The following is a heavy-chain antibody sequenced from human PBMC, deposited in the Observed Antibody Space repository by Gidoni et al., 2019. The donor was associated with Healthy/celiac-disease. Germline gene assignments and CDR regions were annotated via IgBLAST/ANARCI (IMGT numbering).Heavy chain of an antibody. D-gene: IGHD6-13*01. J-gene: IGHJ3*02. CDR3: ARRGAAAGDAFDI. CDR1: GYSFTSYW. Sequence: EVKLVQSGAEVKKHGESLKISWKGTGYSFTSYWIGWVRQMPGKVLEWMGIIYPGDSDTRYSPSFQGQVTISADKSISTAYLQWSSLKASDTAMYYCARRGAAAGDAFDIWGQGTMVTVSS. V-gene: IGHV5-51*01. CDR2: IYPGDSDT.